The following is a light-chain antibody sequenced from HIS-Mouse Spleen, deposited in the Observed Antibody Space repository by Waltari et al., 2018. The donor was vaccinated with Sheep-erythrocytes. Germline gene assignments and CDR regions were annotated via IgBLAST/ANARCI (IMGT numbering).Light chain of an antibody. V-gene: IGLV2-8*01. Sequence: QSALTQPRSVSGSPGQSVTISCTGTSSDVGGYNYVSWYQQHPGKAPKLMIYEVSKRPSGVPDRFSGSKSGNTASLTVSGLQAEDEADYYCSSYAGRNNWVFGGGTKLTVL. CDR2: EVS. CDR1: SSDVGGYNY. CDR3: SSYAGRNNWV. J-gene: IGLJ3*02.